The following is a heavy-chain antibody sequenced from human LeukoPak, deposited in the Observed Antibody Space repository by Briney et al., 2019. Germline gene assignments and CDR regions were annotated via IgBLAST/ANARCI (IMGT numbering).Heavy chain of an antibody. CDR1: VGSINSGNW. CDR2: IHHNETR. CDR3: AAAPILRGEGGEHYKYGMDV. J-gene: IGHJ6*02. V-gene: IGHV4/OR15-8*01. Sequence: SETLSLTCGVSVGSINSGNWWTWVRQSPGKGLEWIGEIHHNETRNYNPSLNSRVTISADTFKNHFSLIVTSLTAADTAVYYCAAAPILRGEGGEHYKYGMDVWGQGTTVIVSS. D-gene: IGHD2-2*02.